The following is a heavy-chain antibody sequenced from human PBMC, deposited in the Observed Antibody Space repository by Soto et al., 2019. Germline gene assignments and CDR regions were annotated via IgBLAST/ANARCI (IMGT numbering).Heavy chain of an antibody. CDR1: GFAFSSYG. Sequence: QAQLVESGGGVVQPGRSLILSCAASGFAFSSYGMHWVRQAPGTGLEWVAVISYDGSLQHYADSVKGRFTISRDNSKNMVLLQMSSLRAEATAVYYCVSDRGYGHASVPYSWGQGTLVSVSS. CDR2: ISYDGSLQ. V-gene: IGHV3-30*03. CDR3: VSDRGYGHASVPYS. J-gene: IGHJ4*02. D-gene: IGHD5-18*01.